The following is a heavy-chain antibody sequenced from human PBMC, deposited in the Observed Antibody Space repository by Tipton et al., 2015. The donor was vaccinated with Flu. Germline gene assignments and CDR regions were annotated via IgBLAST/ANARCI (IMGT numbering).Heavy chain of an antibody. J-gene: IGHJ4*02. CDR1: GYSFTNYW. CDR3: VRQANDGDYPDY. D-gene: IGHD4-17*01. CDR2: IYPSDSDT. V-gene: IGHV5-51*01. Sequence: QLVQSGAEVKKPGESLKISCKGSGYSFTNYWITWVRQMPGKSLEYMGSIYPSDSDTRYSPSFQGQVTMSADKSISAAYLQWNSLKTSDTAIYYCVRQANDGDYPDYWGQGTLVTVSS.